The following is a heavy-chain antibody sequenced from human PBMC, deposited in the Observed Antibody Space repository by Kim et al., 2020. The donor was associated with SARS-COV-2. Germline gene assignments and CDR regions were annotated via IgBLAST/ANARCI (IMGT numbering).Heavy chain of an antibody. D-gene: IGHD5-12*01. V-gene: IGHV2-70*01. Sequence: SGPTLVKPTQTLTLTCTFSGFSLSTSGMCVSWIRQPPGKALEWLALIDWDDDKYYSTSLKTRLTISKDTSKNQVVLTMTNMDPVDTATYYCARILTSSGYGSAFDYWGQGTLVTVSS. CDR1: GFSLSTSGMC. CDR2: IDWDDDK. CDR3: ARILTSSGYGSAFDY. J-gene: IGHJ4*02.